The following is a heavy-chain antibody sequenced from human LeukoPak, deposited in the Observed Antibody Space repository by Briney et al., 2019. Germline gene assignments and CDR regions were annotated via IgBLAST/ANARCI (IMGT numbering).Heavy chain of an antibody. CDR1: GLTVSSNY. D-gene: IGHD5-12*01. CDR2: IYSGGST. CDR3: AREVATFRYFDY. V-gene: IGHV3-53*01. Sequence: GGSLRLSCAASGLTVSSNYMSWVRQAPGKGLEWVSVIYSGGSTYYADSVKGRFTISRDNSKNTLYLQMNSLRAEDTAVYYCAREVATFRYFDYWGQGTLVTVSS. J-gene: IGHJ4*02.